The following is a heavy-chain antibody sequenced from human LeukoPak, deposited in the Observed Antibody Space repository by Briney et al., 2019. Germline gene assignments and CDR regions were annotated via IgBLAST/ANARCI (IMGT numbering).Heavy chain of an antibody. J-gene: IGHJ4*02. CDR3: ARVRCGGDCYPDY. CDR2: IEWDDDK. V-gene: IGHV2-70*04. CDR1: GFSLSTSAMR. Sequence: SGPALVKPTQTLTLTCTFSGFSLSTSAMRVSWVRQPPGKALEWLARIEWDDDKFYSTSLKTRLTISKDPSKKQVVLTMTNTDPVDTATYYCARVRCGGDCYPDYWGQGTPVTVSS. D-gene: IGHD2-21*02.